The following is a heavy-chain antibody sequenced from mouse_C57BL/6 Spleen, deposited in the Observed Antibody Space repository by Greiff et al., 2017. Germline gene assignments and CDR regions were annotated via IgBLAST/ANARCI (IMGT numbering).Heavy chain of an antibody. CDR2: ISGGGGNT. D-gene: IGHD1-1*01. CDR1: GFTFSSYT. J-gene: IGHJ3*01. CDR3: SRQWITTAGGAWFAY. V-gene: IGHV5-9*01. Sequence: EVQGVESGGGLVKPGGSLKLSCAASGFTFSSYTMSWVRQTPEKRLAWVATISGGGGNTYYPDSVKGRFTISRANAKNTLYLHMSSLRSEDTALYYCSRQWITTAGGAWFAYWGQGTLVTVSA.